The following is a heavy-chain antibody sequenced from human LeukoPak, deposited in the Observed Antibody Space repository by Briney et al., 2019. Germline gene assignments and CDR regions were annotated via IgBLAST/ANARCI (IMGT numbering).Heavy chain of an antibody. J-gene: IGHJ4*02. CDR3: ARALPPYYFDY. V-gene: IGHV3-20*04. CDR1: GFTFDDYG. CDR2: INWNGGST. Sequence: GRSLRLSCAASGFTFDDYGMSWVRQAPGKGLEWVSGINWNGGSTGYADSVKGRFTISRDNAKNSLYLQMNSLRAEDTALYYCARALPPYYFDYWGQGTLVTVSS.